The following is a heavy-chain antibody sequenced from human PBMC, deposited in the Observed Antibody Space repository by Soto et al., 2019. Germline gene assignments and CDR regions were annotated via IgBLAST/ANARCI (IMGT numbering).Heavy chain of an antibody. J-gene: IGHJ6*03. CDR3: ARQAGAFGYYMDV. Sequence: QLQLQESGPGLVKPSETLSLTCTVSGGSISTSYYYWGWIRQSPGKGLEWIGAIHYTGTTYYNPPVKIRATISVDTSKHQFSLKMSSVTAADTAVYFCARQAGAFGYYMDVWGKGPTVTVSS. CDR2: IHYTGTT. V-gene: IGHV4-39*01. CDR1: GGSISTSYYY. D-gene: IGHD3-16*01.